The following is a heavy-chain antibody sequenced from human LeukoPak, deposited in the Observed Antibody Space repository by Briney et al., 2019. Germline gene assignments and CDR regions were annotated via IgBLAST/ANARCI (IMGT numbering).Heavy chain of an antibody. J-gene: IGHJ4*02. Sequence: PGGSLRLSCAASGFTFSSYAMHWVRQAPGKGLEWVAVISYDGSNKYYADSVKGRFTISRDSSKNILYLQMNSLRAEDTAVYYCARVAYYYDSSGNFDYWGQGTLVTVSS. D-gene: IGHD3-22*01. CDR3: ARVAYYYDSSGNFDY. V-gene: IGHV3-30*04. CDR1: GFTFSSYA. CDR2: ISYDGSNK.